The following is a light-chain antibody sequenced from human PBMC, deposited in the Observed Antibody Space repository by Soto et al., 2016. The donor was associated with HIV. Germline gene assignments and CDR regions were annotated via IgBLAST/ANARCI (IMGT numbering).Light chain of an antibody. J-gene: IGKJ1*01. Sequence: DIQMTQSPSSLSASIGDRVTITCRASQMINSYLNWYQQKPGKAPKLLIYAASSLQVGVPSRFSGSASGTDFSLTISNLQPEDFATYYCLQHNTYPRTFGQGTKVDVK. CDR2: AAS. V-gene: IGKV1-39*01. CDR1: QMINSY. CDR3: LQHNTYPRT.